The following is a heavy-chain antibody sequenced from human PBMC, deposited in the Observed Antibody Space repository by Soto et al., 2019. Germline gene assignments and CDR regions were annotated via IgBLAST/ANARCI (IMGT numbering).Heavy chain of an antibody. CDR2: ISGSGDTI. V-gene: IGHV3-11*01. Sequence: QVQLVQSGGGLVRPGGSLRLSCEASGFIFSDYYMARIRQAPGKGLEWVSYISGSGDTIYYADSVKGRFTISRDSAKDSLYLQMNTLRDEDTAIYYCARLGQFDFWGQGTVVTVSS. J-gene: IGHJ4*02. CDR1: GFIFSDYY. CDR3: ARLGQFDF.